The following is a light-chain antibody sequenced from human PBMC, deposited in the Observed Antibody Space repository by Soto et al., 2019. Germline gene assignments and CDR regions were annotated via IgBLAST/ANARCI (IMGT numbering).Light chain of an antibody. CDR3: QQRSDWPTPT. V-gene: IGKV3-11*01. J-gene: IGKJ4*01. CDR1: QSIGSY. CDR2: DAS. Sequence: EIALTQSPATLSLSPGERATLSCRASQSIGSYLAWYQQIPGQAPRLLIYDASNRATGIPVRFSGSGSGTDFTLTISSLDPEDFAVYYCQQRSDWPTPTFGGGTKVEIK.